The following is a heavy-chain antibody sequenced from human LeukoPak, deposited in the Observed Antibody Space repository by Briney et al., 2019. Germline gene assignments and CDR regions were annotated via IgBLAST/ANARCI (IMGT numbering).Heavy chain of an antibody. CDR2: IYYSGST. J-gene: IGHJ4*01. CDR1: GGSISSISYY. Sequence: SETLSLTCTVSGGSISSISYYWGWIRQPPGKGLEWIGSIYYSGSTYYNPSLKSRVTISVDTSKNQFSLKLSSVNAADKAVYYCARQRYSSSWYGEFYFDYWGNGTLVTVSS. CDR3: ARQRYSSSWYGEFYFDY. D-gene: IGHD6-13*01. V-gene: IGHV4-39*01.